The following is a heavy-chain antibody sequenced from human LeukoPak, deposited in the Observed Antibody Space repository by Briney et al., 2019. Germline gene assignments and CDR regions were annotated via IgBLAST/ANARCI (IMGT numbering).Heavy chain of an antibody. CDR2: ISASGP. J-gene: IGHJ4*02. D-gene: IGHD3-22*01. Sequence: GGSLRLSCAASGFTFSRLAMTWVRQAPGKGLEWVSTISASGPYYADAVRGRFTISRDNSRNTLSLRMDSLRAEDTAVYYCAKDHESDGYPCLDHWGLGTLVTVSS. V-gene: IGHV3-23*01. CDR1: GFTFSRLA. CDR3: AKDHESDGYPCLDH.